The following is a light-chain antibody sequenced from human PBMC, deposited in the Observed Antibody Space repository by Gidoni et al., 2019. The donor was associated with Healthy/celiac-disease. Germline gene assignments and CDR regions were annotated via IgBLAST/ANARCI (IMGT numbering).Light chain of an antibody. J-gene: IGKJ4*01. Sequence: EIALTQSPATLSLSPGERATLSGRASQSVSSYLAWYQQKPGQAPRLLIYDASNRATGIPARFSGSGSWTDFTLTISSLEPEDFAVYYCQQRSTWLTFGGGTKVEIK. CDR2: DAS. CDR3: QQRSTWLT. CDR1: QSVSSY. V-gene: IGKV3-11*01.